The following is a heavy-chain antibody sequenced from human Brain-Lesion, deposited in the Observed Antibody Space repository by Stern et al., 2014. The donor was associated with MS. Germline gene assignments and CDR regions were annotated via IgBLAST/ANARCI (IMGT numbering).Heavy chain of an antibody. V-gene: IGHV4-61*02. D-gene: IGHD2-2*01. J-gene: IGHJ6*02. CDR2: IFNSGSP. CDR3: ARGRVVPGFQYYATDV. CDR1: GGSISSGGYY. Sequence: VQLVESGPGLVKPSQTLSLSCTVSGGSISSGGYYWSWIRQPAGKGLEWIGRIFNSGSPSYNPPLKSRSTISIDTSKNQFSLRLNSMTAADTAVYYCARGRVVPGFQYYATDVWGQGTTVIVSS.